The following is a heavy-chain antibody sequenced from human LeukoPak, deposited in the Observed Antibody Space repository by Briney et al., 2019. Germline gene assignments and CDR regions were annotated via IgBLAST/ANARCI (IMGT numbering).Heavy chain of an antibody. CDR1: GFTFSDYY. Sequence: GGSLRLSCAASGFTFSDYYMSWIRQAPGKGLEWVSYISGSSSFTKYADSVKGRFTISRDNAKNSLYLQMNSLRTEDAAVYYCARGPGGSGSYYDYWGQGTLVTVSS. J-gene: IGHJ4*02. CDR3: ARGPGGSGSYYDY. CDR2: ISGSSSFT. V-gene: IGHV3-11*06. D-gene: IGHD3-10*01.